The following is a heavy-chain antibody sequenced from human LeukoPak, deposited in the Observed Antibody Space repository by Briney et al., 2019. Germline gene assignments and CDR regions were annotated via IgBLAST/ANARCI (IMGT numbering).Heavy chain of an antibody. J-gene: IGHJ4*02. V-gene: IGHV3-30*03. D-gene: IGHD4-17*01. CDR2: ISYDGSNK. Sequence: PGGSLRLSCAASGFTFSSYGMHWVRQAPGKGLEWVAVISYDGSNKYYADSVKGRFTISRDNSKNTLYLQMNSLRAEDTAVYYCASTDDYDYGDLGDLDYWGQGTLVTVSS. CDR1: GFTFSSYG. CDR3: ASTDDYDYGDLGDLDY.